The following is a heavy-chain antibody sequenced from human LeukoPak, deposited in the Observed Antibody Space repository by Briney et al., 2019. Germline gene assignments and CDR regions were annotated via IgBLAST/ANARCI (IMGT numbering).Heavy chain of an antibody. V-gene: IGHV1-2*02. D-gene: IGHD3-22*01. CDR3: ARGTYGTSGYHYYYWYFDL. Sequence: GASVKVSCKASGYTFTGYYVHWLRQAPGQGLEWMGWINPNSGGTNYAQKFQDRVTLTRDTSISTAYMELSRLRSDDTAVYFCARGTYGTSGYHYYYWYFDLWGRGTLVTVSS. J-gene: IGHJ2*01. CDR2: INPNSGGT. CDR1: GYTFTGYY.